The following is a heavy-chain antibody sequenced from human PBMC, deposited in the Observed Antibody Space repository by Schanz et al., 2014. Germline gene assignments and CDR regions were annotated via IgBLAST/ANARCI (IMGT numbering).Heavy chain of an antibody. CDR1: GGTFSSFA. J-gene: IGHJ4*02. V-gene: IGHV1-69*04. D-gene: IGHD3-22*01. Sequence: QVQLVQSGAEVKKPGSSVKVSCKASGGTFSSFAIFWVRQAPGQGLEWMGTIMPILDITNYAQKLQGRVTITADKSTSTAYMDLSTLRPEDTAVYSCARAGQDYSDSSGYAAYYFGNWGQGTLVTVSS. CDR3: ARAGQDYSDSSGYAAYYFGN. CDR2: IMPILDIT.